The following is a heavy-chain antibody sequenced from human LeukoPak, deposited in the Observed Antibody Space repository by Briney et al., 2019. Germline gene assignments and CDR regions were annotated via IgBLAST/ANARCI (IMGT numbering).Heavy chain of an antibody. Sequence: GGSLRLSCAGSGFPFSSDAMNWVRQAPGKGLEWVASISGSTGSTQYADSVKGRFTVSRDNSKNTLYLQMNSLRADDTAVYFCAKGSTPGYTSGWCNWIDPWGQGTLVTVCS. CDR3: AKGSTPGYTSGWCNWIDP. CDR2: ISGSTGST. D-gene: IGHD6-19*01. CDR1: GFPFSSDA. V-gene: IGHV3-23*01. J-gene: IGHJ5*02.